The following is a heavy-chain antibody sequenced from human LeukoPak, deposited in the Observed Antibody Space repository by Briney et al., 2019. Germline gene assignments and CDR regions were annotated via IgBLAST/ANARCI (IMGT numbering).Heavy chain of an antibody. V-gene: IGHV3-21*01. CDR2: ISSSSSYI. CDR1: GFTFSSYS. CDR3: ARAGQEGYSSRWYPYDY. J-gene: IGHJ4*02. Sequence: GGSLRLSCAASGFTFSSYSMNWVRQAPGKGLEWVSSISSSSSYIYYADSVKGRFTISRDNAKNSLYLQMNSLRAEDTAVYYCARAGQEGYSSRWYPYDYWGQGTLVTVSS. D-gene: IGHD6-13*01.